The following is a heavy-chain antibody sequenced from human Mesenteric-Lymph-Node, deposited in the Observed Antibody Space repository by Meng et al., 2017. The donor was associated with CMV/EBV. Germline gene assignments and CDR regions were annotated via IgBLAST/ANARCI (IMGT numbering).Heavy chain of an antibody. CDR2: IYWDDDK. D-gene: IGHD3-10*01. CDR1: GFSLSTSGVG. V-gene: IGHV2-5*02. Sequence: SCPFSGFSLSTSGVGVGWIRPPPGKALEWLALIYWDDDKRYSPSLKSRLTITKDTSKNQVVLTMTNMDPVDTATYYCAQIGSGSHYWGQGTLVTVSS. J-gene: IGHJ4*02. CDR3: AQIGSGSHY.